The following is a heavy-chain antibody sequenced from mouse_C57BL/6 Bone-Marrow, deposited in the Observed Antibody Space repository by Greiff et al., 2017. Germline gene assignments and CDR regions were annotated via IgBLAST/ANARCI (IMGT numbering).Heavy chain of an antibody. CDR2: IDPETGGT. CDR3: TREDSYYYGSSYGFDY. J-gene: IGHJ2*01. V-gene: IGHV1-15*01. CDR1: GYTFTDYE. D-gene: IGHD1-1*01. Sequence: QVQLKQSGAELVRPGASVTLSCKASGYTFTDYEMHWVKQTPVHGLEWIGAIDPETGGTAYNQKFKGKAILTADKSSSTAYMELRSLTSEDSAVYYCTREDSYYYGSSYGFDYWGQGTTLTVSS.